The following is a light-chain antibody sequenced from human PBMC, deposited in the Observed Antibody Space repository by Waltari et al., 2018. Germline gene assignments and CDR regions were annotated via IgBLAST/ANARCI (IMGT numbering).Light chain of an antibody. Sequence: SYELTQPPSVSVSTGQTASISCSGDYLGYKFASWEQQKPGQSALLVIYQDNRRPSGLPDRSSGANSANTATLFSSGTQAMDEADYYCQAWHSGTAVFGTGTKVTVL. CDR1: YLGYKF. CDR3: QAWHSGTAV. J-gene: IGLJ1*01. CDR2: QDN. V-gene: IGLV3-1*01.